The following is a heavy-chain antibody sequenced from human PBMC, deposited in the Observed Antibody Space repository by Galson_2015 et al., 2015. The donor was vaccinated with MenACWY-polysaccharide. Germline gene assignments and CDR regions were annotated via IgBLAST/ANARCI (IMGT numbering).Heavy chain of an antibody. V-gene: IGHV3-33*01. D-gene: IGHD1-1*01. J-gene: IGHJ3*02. Sequence: SLRLSCAASGFTFSIYGMHWVRQAPGKGLEWMAVIWYDESDEYYADSVKGRFTISRDNSKNALYLQMNSLRAEDTAVYYCARADRNDGGRALDIWGQGTMVTVSS. CDR1: GFTFSIYG. CDR2: IWYDESDE. CDR3: ARADRNDGGRALDI.